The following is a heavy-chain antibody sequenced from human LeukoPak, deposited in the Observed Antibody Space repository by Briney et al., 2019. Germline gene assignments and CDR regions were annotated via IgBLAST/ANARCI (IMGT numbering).Heavy chain of an antibody. CDR2: ISGSGGST. V-gene: IGHV3-23*01. J-gene: IGHJ5*02. D-gene: IGHD5-18*01. Sequence: ETLSLTCTVSGGSISSSSYYWGWIRQPPGKGLEWVSAISGSGGSTYYADSVKGRFTISRDNSKNTLYLQMNSLRAEDTAVYYCARAGTDSYGYIWFDPWGQGTLVTVSS. CDR3: ARAGTDSYGYIWFDP. CDR1: GGSISSSSYY.